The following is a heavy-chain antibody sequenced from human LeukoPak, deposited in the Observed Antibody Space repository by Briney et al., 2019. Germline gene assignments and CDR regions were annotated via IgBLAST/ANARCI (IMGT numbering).Heavy chain of an antibody. J-gene: IGHJ4*02. V-gene: IGHV3-23*01. CDR3: AREGDYYGSRNYFDY. Sequence: GGSLRLSCAASGFTFSSYAMSWVRQAPGKGLEWVSAISGSGGSTYYADSVKGRFTISRDNSKNTLYLQMNSLRAEDTAMYYCAREGDYYGSRNYFDYWGQGTLVTVSS. D-gene: IGHD3-22*01. CDR1: GFTFSSYA. CDR2: ISGSGGST.